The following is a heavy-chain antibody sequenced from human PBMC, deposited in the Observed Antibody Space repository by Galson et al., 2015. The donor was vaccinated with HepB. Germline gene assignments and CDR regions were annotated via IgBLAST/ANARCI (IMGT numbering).Heavy chain of an antibody. D-gene: IGHD3-22*01. CDR3: ARETEKPLTYYYDSSGYYPDY. CDR2: ISYDGSNK. CDR1: GFTFSSYA. V-gene: IGHV3-30-3*01. J-gene: IGHJ4*02. Sequence: SLRLSCVASGFTFSSYAMHWVRQAPGKGLEWVAVISYDGSNKYYADSVKGRFTISRDNSKNTLYLQMNSLRAEDTAVYYCARETEKPLTYYYDSSGYYPDYWGQGTLVTVSS.